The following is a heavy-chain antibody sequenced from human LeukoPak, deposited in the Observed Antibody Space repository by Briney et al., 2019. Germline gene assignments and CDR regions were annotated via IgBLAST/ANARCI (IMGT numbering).Heavy chain of an antibody. CDR3: ASPFTMYSSGWYALGY. J-gene: IGHJ4*02. CDR2: IIPIFGTA. Sequence: GASVKVSCTASGGTFSSYAISWVRQAPGQGLEWMGGIIPIFGTANYAQKFQGRVTITADESTSTAYMELSSLRSEDTAVYYCASPFTMYSSGWYALGYWGQGTLVTVSS. CDR1: GGTFSSYA. D-gene: IGHD6-19*01. V-gene: IGHV1-69*13.